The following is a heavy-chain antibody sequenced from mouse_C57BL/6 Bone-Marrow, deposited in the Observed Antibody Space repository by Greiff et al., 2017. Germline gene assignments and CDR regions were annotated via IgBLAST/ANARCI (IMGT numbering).Heavy chain of an antibody. Sequence: EVKLMESGGGLVKPGGSLKLSCAASGFTFSSYAMSWVRQTPEKRLEWVATISDGGSYTYYPDKIKGRFTISRDNAKNNLYLQISHLKSEVTAMYYCARGDDNYDGPYYAMDYWGQGTSVTVSS. CDR3: ARGDDNYDGPYYAMDY. V-gene: IGHV5-4*03. CDR1: GFTFSSYA. D-gene: IGHD2-1*01. J-gene: IGHJ4*01. CDR2: ISDGGSYT.